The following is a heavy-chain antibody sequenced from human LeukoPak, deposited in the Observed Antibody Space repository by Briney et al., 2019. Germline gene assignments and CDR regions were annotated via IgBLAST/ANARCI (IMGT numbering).Heavy chain of an antibody. CDR1: GFTFGDYL. Sequence: GGSLRLSCTASGFTFGDYLMSWFRQAPGKGLEWIGFISGGTTEYAASVKGRFTISRDDSTGIAYLQMNSLTTEDTAVYYCSRGSGWLSVYWGQGTLVTVSS. CDR2: ISGGTT. D-gene: IGHD6-19*01. V-gene: IGHV3-49*03. J-gene: IGHJ4*02. CDR3: SRGSGWLSVY.